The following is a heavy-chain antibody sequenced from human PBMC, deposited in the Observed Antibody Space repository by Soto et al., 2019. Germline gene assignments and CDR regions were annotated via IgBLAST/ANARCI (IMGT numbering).Heavy chain of an antibody. J-gene: IGHJ4*02. Sequence: GGPLRLSCVASCVTFGRRAMSWVRQAAGEGLEWVSTITDSGGDAKYADSVRGRFGISRDHSKNTLYLQMSDLRAEDSAVYYCAKVTYFWTGRPAIFAFCGQGTLGTVSS. CDR2: ITDSGGDA. CDR3: AKVTYFWTGRPAIFAF. V-gene: IGHV3-23*01. CDR1: CVTFGRRA. D-gene: IGHD3-3*01.